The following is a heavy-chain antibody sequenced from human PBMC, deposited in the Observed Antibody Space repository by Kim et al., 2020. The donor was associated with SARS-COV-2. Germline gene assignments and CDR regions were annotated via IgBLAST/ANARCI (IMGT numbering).Heavy chain of an antibody. Sequence: GGSLRLSCAASGFTFSSYAMSWVRQAPGKGLEWVSVIYSGGSSTYYADSVKGRFTISRDNSKNTLYLQMNSLRAEDTAVYYCAKDHGTYGDYEDYYYGMDVWGQGTTVTVSS. CDR2: IYSGGSST. V-gene: IGHV3-23*03. D-gene: IGHD4-17*01. J-gene: IGHJ6*02. CDR3: AKDHGTYGDYEDYYYGMDV. CDR1: GFTFSSYA.